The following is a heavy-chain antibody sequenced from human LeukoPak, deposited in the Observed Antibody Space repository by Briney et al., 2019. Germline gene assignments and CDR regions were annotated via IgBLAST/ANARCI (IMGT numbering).Heavy chain of an antibody. D-gene: IGHD6-19*01. Sequence: GESLRLSCAASGFTFSSYGMHWVRQAPGKGLEWVAVISYDGSNKYYADSVKGRFTISRDNSKNTLYLQMNSLRAEDTAVYYCAKDAPGAAVAGTWYFQHWGQGTLVTVSS. CDR3: AKDAPGAAVAGTWYFQH. V-gene: IGHV3-30*18. CDR1: GFTFSSYG. J-gene: IGHJ1*01. CDR2: ISYDGSNK.